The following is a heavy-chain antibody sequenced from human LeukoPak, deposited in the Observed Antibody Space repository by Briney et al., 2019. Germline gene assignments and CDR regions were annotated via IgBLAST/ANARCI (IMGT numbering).Heavy chain of an antibody. V-gene: IGHV3-30*03. D-gene: IGHD3-3*01. J-gene: IGHJ4*02. Sequence: RSLRLSCAASGFTFSSYGMHWVRQAPGKGLEWVAVISYDGSNKYYADSVKGRFTISRDNAKNSLYLQMNSLRAEDTAVYYCARDGAILGDYWGQGTLVTVSS. CDR2: ISYDGSNK. CDR1: GFTFSSYG. CDR3: ARDGAILGDY.